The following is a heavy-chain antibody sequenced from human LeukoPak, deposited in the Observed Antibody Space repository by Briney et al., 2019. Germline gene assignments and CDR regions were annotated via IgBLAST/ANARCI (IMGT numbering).Heavy chain of an antibody. CDR3: ASLSRSRGTIAAAGSDY. CDR2: INHSGST. J-gene: IGHJ4*02. V-gene: IGHV4-34*01. CDR1: GGSFSGYY. D-gene: IGHD6-13*01. Sequence: SETLSLTCAVYGGSFSGYYWSWIRQPPGKGLEWIGEINHSGSTNYNPSLKSRVTISVDKSKNQFSLKLSSVTAADTAVYYCASLSRSRGTIAAAGSDYWGQGTLVTVSS.